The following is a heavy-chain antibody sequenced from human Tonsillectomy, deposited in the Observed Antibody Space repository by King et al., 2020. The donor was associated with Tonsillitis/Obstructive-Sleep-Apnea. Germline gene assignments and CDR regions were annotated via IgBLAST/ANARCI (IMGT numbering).Heavy chain of an antibody. Sequence: VQLVESGGGLVKPGGSLRLSCAASGFTFSDYDMSWIRQAPGKGLEWVSYISSSSSYTNYADSVRGRFTISRDNAKNSLDLQMNSLRAEDTAVYYCARDFVVVVAATPESLNWFDPWGQGTLVTVSS. CDR3: ARDFVVVVAATPESLNWFDP. V-gene: IGHV3-11*05. CDR1: GFTFSDYD. CDR2: ISSSSSYT. J-gene: IGHJ5*02. D-gene: IGHD2-15*01.